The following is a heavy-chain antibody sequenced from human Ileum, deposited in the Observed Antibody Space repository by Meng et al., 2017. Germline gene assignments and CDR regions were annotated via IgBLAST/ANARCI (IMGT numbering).Heavy chain of an antibody. Sequence: QVQLVQSGAEVQKPGSSVKVSCKASGGTFSSYTISWVRQAPGQGLEWMGRIIPILGIANYAQKFQGRVTITADKSTSTAYMELSSLRSEDTAVYYCARSSLGWPFLPFDYWGQGTLVTVSS. CDR3: ARSSLGWPFLPFDY. J-gene: IGHJ4*02. D-gene: IGHD3-3*01. CDR2: IIPILGIA. CDR1: GGTFSSYT. V-gene: IGHV1-69*02.